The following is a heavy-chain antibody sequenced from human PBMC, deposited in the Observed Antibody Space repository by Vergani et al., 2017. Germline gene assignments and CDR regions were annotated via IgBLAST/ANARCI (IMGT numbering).Heavy chain of an antibody. V-gene: IGHV1-18*04. D-gene: IGHD2-2*01. CDR1: GYTFTSYG. Sequence: QVQLVQSGAEVKKPGASVKVSCKASGYTFTSYGISWVRQAPGQGLEWMGWISAYNGNTNYAQKLQGIVTMTTDTSTSTAYMELRSLRSDDTAVYYCAGDPDIVVVPAAPYYYYYYGVDVWGQGTTVTVSS. CDR3: AGDPDIVVVPAAPYYYYYYGVDV. CDR2: ISAYNGNT. J-gene: IGHJ6*02.